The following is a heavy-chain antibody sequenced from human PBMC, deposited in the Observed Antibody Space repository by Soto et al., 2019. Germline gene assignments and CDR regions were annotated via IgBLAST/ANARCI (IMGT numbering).Heavy chain of an antibody. CDR1: GFTFSSYS. Sequence: EVQLVESGGGLVKPGGSLRISCAASGFTFSSYSMNWVRQAPGKGLEWVSSISSSSSYIYYADSVKGRFTISRDNAKNSLYLQMNRLRVEDTAMYYCARDRRMITFGGVIVPAFDIWGQGTMVTVSS. V-gene: IGHV3-21*03. CDR3: ARDRRMITFGGVIVPAFDI. D-gene: IGHD3-16*02. J-gene: IGHJ3*02. CDR2: ISSSSSYI.